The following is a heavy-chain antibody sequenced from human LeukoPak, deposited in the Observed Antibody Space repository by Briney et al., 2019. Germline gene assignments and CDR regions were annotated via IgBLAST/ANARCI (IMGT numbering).Heavy chain of an antibody. CDR2: LYSGGST. D-gene: IGHD5-18*01. J-gene: IGHJ4*02. CDR1: GFSVSSDY. CDR3: ARYHTDLNY. Sequence: GGSLRLSCVASGFSVSSDYMTWVRQAPGKGLECVSVLYSGGSTYYADYVKGRFTISRDNSKNTLYLQMNNLRVEDTAVYYCARYHTDLNYWGQGTLVTASS. V-gene: IGHV3-53*01.